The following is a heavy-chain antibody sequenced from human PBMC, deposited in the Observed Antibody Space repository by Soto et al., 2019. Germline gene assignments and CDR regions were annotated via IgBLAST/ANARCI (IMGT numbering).Heavy chain of an antibody. V-gene: IGHV4-59*08. Sequence: PSETLSLTCTVSGGSISSYYWSWIRQPPGKGLEWIGYIYYSGSTNYNPSLKSRVTISVDTSKNQFSLKLSSVTAADTAVYYCARLGIKYYYGSGSYYTPYYFDYWGQGTLVTVSS. CDR1: GGSISSYY. CDR2: IYYSGST. D-gene: IGHD3-10*01. CDR3: ARLGIKYYYGSGSYYTPYYFDY. J-gene: IGHJ4*02.